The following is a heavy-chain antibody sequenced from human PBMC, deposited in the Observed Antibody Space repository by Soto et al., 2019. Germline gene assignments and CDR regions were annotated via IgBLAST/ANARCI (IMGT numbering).Heavy chain of an antibody. Sequence: SVKVSCKASGGTFSSYAISWVRQAPGQGLEWMGGIIPIFGTANYAQKFQGRVTITADESTSTAYMELSSLRSEDTAVYYCARGYSSSSWIYYYGMDVWGQGTTVTVSS. V-gene: IGHV1-69*13. D-gene: IGHD6-6*01. J-gene: IGHJ6*02. CDR1: GGTFSSYA. CDR2: IIPIFGTA. CDR3: ARGYSSSSWIYYYGMDV.